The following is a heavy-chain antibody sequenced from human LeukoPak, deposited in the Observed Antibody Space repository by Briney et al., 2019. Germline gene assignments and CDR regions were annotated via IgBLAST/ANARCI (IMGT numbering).Heavy chain of an antibody. Sequence: GGSLRLSCAASGFTFSDYYMSWIRQAPGKGLEWVSYISSSTSYTSYADYVKGRFTISRDNAKNSLFLQMNSLRAEDTAVYYCARDLSRWELDYWGQGTLVTVSS. CDR1: GFTFSDYY. J-gene: IGHJ4*02. CDR2: ISSSTSYT. CDR3: ARDLSRWELDY. D-gene: IGHD1-26*01. V-gene: IGHV3-11*05.